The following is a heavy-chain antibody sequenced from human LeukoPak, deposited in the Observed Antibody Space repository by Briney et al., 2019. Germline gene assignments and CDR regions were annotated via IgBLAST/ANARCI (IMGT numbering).Heavy chain of an antibody. CDR1: GFTFSRFG. CDR2: IRHDESNV. J-gene: IGHJ4*02. Sequence: PGGSLRLSCAASGFTFSRFGMHWVRQAPGKGLEWVAFIRHDESNVNYADSVRGRFTISRDNSKNALYLQMNSLRPHDTAVYYCVEGDAISLWGQGTLVTVSS. CDR3: VEGDAISL. D-gene: IGHD3-16*01. V-gene: IGHV3-30*02.